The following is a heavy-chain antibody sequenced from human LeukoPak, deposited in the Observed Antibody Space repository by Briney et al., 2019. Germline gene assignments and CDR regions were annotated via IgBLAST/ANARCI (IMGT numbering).Heavy chain of an antibody. Sequence: RVSGPTLVNPTQTLTLTCTFSGFSLSTSGMCVSWIRQPPGKALEWLARIDWDDDKYYSTSLKTRLTISKDTPKNQVVLTMTNMDPVDTATYYCARISLTDSSGYYYYWGQGTLVTVSS. D-gene: IGHD3-22*01. CDR2: IDWDDDK. V-gene: IGHV2-70*11. J-gene: IGHJ4*02. CDR3: ARISLTDSSGYYYY. CDR1: GFSLSTSGMC.